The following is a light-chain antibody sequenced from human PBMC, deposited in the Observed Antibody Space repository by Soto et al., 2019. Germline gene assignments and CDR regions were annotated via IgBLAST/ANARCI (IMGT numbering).Light chain of an antibody. CDR3: SSYISSSTQSVV. CDR2: XVS. Sequence: QSALTQPASVSGSPGXSXXISXXGTSSDVGGYNYVSWYQQHPGKAPKLMSXXVSNRPSGVSNRFSGSKSGNTASLTISGLQAEDEADYYCSSYISSSTQSVVFGGGTKLTVL. V-gene: IGLV2-14*01. J-gene: IGLJ2*01. CDR1: SSDVGGYNY.